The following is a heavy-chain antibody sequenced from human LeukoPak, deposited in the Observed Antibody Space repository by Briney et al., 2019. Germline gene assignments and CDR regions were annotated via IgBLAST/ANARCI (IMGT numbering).Heavy chain of an antibody. Sequence: RGSLRLSCADSGFIVSSNYMSWVRQAPGKGLEWGSVIYTGGSTHYADSVKGRFTISRDNSKNTLYLQMNSLRAEDTSVYYCARGRNSGWYEFVGQFDYWGQGTLVTVSS. CDR2: IYTGGST. CDR3: ARGRNSGWYEFVGQFDY. V-gene: IGHV3-66*01. D-gene: IGHD6-19*01. J-gene: IGHJ4*02. CDR1: GFIVSSNY.